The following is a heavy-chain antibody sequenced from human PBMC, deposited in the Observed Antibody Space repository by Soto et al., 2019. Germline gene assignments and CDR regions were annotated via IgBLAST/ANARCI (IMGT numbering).Heavy chain of an antibody. CDR3: ATYDILTARGAFDI. CDR2: INGSGGST. CDR1: GFTFSSYA. D-gene: IGHD3-9*01. J-gene: IGHJ3*02. Sequence: EVQLLESGGGLVQPGGSLRLSCAASGFTFSSYAMSWVRQAPGKGLEWVSPINGSGGSTYYVDSVKGRFTISRDNSKNTLYIQMNSLRAEDTAVYYCATYDILTARGAFDIWGQGTMVTVSS. V-gene: IGHV3-23*01.